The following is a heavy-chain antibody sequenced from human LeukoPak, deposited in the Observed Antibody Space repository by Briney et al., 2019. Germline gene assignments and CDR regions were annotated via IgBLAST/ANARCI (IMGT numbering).Heavy chain of an antibody. CDR1: GGSISSSSYY. CDR3: ARSATVTTDFDY. J-gene: IGHJ4*02. Sequence: SETLSLTCTVSGGSISSSSYYWGWIRQPPGKGLEWIGSIYYSGSTYYNPSLKSRVTISVDTSKNQFSLKLSSVTAADTAVYYCARSATVTTDFDYWGQGTLVTVSS. CDR2: IYYSGST. D-gene: IGHD4-11*01. V-gene: IGHV4-39*01.